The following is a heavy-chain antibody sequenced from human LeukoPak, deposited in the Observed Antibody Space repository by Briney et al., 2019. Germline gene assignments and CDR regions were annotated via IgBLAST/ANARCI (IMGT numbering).Heavy chain of an antibody. J-gene: IGHJ4*02. Sequence: GGSLRLSCAASGFTFDDYAMHWVRQAPGKGLEWVSSISWNSGSIGYADSVKGRFTISRDNAKNSLYLQMNSLRAEDTALYYCAKSDYYGDYLYYFDYWGQGTLVTVSS. CDR1: GFTFDDYA. V-gene: IGHV3-9*01. CDR3: AKSDYYGDYLYYFDY. CDR2: ISWNSGSI. D-gene: IGHD4-17*01.